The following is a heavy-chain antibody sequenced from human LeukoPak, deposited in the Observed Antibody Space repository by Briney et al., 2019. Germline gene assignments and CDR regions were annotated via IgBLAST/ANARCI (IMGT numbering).Heavy chain of an antibody. Sequence: GGSERLSCAASGFTFSSYWMSWLRQAPGKGLEWVANIKQDGSEKYYVDSVKGRFTISRDNAKNSLYLQMNSLRAEDTAVYYCARDWFGETSFDAFDIWGQGTMVTVSS. V-gene: IGHV3-7*01. J-gene: IGHJ3*02. CDR2: IKQDGSEK. CDR3: ARDWFGETSFDAFDI. CDR1: GFTFSSYW. D-gene: IGHD3-10*01.